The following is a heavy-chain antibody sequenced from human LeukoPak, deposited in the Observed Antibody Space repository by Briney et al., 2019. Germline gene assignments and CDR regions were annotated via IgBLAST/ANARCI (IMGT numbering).Heavy chain of an antibody. J-gene: IGHJ4*02. CDR1: GYTFTHQW. V-gene: IGHV5-51*01. D-gene: IGHD3-10*01. CDR3: ARHSDVIGAI. CDR2: IYPRDSDT. Sequence: GESLKISCKASGYTFTHQWIGWVRQMSGSGLEWMGIIYPRDSDTIYSPSLQGHVTISADTSINTAYLEWSSLEASDTAIYYCARHSDVIGAIWGQGTLVTVSS.